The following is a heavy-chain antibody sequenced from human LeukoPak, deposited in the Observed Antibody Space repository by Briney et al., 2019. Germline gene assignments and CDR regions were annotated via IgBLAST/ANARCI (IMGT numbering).Heavy chain of an antibody. Sequence: ASVTVSCKASGYTFTSYYMHWVRQAPGQGLEWMGIINPSGGSTSYAQKFQGRVTMTRDTSTSTVYMELSSLRSEDTAVYYCARDLSPIRFLEWLLYYYGMDVWSQGTTVTVSS. D-gene: IGHD3-3*01. CDR3: ARDLSPIRFLEWLLYYYGMDV. CDR1: GYTFTSYY. CDR2: INPSGGST. J-gene: IGHJ6*02. V-gene: IGHV1-46*01.